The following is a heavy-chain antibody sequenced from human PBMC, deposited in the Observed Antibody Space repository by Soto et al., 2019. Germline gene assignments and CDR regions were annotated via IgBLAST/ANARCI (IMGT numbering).Heavy chain of an antibody. D-gene: IGHD3-22*01. Sequence: PSETLSLTCTVSGGSISSYYWSWIRQPPGKGLEWIGYIYYSGSTNYNPSPKSRVTISVDTSKNQFSLKLSSVTAADTAVYYCARALSFRRDSYFDYWGQGTLVTVSS. J-gene: IGHJ4*02. CDR3: ARALSFRRDSYFDY. V-gene: IGHV4-59*01. CDR2: IYYSGST. CDR1: GGSISSYY.